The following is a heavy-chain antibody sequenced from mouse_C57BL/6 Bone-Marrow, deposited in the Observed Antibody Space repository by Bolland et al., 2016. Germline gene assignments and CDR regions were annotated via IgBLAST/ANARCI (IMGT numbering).Heavy chain of an antibody. J-gene: IGHJ2*01. V-gene: IGHV1-72*01. D-gene: IGHD3-3*01. Sequence: GGTKYNEKFKSKATLTVDKPSSTDYMQLSSQTSEDSAVYYCARRRRAYYFDYWGQGTT. CDR2: GGT. CDR3: ARRRRAYYFDY.